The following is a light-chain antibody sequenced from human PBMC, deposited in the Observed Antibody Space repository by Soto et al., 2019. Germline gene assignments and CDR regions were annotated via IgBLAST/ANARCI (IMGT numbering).Light chain of an antibody. V-gene: IGLV2-14*01. CDR3: CSYTSTATYV. CDR2: VVI. CDR1: NSEVGSSTY. Sequence: QSVLTQPASVSGSPGQSISISCTGTNSEVGSSTYVTWYQQYPDKPPPLVFFVVIIRPSGFFIRFSGSNFGNTASLTFSGLKAEAEVVYYGCSYTSTATYVFGTGTKVPVL. J-gene: IGLJ1*01.